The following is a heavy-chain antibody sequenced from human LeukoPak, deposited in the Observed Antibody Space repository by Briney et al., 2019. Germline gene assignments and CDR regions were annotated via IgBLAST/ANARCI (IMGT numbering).Heavy chain of an antibody. CDR3: ARLRSYYDSSGYYQDY. CDR1: GFTFSRYS. V-gene: IGHV3-48*04. CDR2: IHSSSSTI. J-gene: IGHJ4*02. Sequence: GGSLRLSCAASGFTFSRYSMNWVRQAPGKGLEWVSYIHSSSSTIYYADSVKGRFTISRDNAKNSLYLQMNSVRAEDTAVYYCARLRSYYDSSGYYQDYWGQGTLVTVSS. D-gene: IGHD3-22*01.